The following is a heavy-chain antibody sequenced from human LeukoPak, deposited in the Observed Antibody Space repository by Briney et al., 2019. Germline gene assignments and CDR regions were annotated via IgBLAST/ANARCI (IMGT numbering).Heavy chain of an antibody. CDR3: ARGWDDYGGNPLDY. Sequence: RPSETLSLTCTVSGGSISSYYWSWIRQPPGKGLEWIGYIYYSGSTNYNPSLKSRVTISVDTSKNQFSLKLSSVTAADTAVYYCARGWDDYGGNPLDYWGQGTLVTVSS. J-gene: IGHJ4*02. CDR1: GGSISSYY. D-gene: IGHD4-23*01. CDR2: IYYSGST. V-gene: IGHV4-59*01.